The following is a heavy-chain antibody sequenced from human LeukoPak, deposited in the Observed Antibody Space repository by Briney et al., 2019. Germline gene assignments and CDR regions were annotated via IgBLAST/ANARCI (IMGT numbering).Heavy chain of an antibody. D-gene: IGHD3-10*01. CDR1: SGSFSGYY. J-gene: IGHJ2*01. Sequence: PSETLSLTCAVYSGSFSGYYWSWIRQPPGKGLEWIGYIYYSGSTNYNPSLRSRVTISVDTSKNQFSLKLSSVTAADTAVYYCARRITMVRGVRYFDLWGRGTLVTVSS. CDR3: ARRITMVRGVRYFDL. CDR2: IYYSGST. V-gene: IGHV4-59*01.